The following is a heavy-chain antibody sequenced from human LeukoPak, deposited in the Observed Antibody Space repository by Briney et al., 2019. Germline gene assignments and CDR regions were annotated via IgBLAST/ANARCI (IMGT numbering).Heavy chain of an antibody. D-gene: IGHD6-19*01. CDR2: LSYYGTNE. Sequence: PGRSLRLSCVASGFVFSNHGMHWGRQAPGKGLEWVAGLSYYGTNENYADSVKGRFIISRDTSKNTLYLQMNSLRAEDTAVYYCARLASEYSSGWYYFDYWGQGTLVTVSS. CDR3: ARLASEYSSGWYYFDY. J-gene: IGHJ4*02. CDR1: GFVFSNHG. V-gene: IGHV3-30*03.